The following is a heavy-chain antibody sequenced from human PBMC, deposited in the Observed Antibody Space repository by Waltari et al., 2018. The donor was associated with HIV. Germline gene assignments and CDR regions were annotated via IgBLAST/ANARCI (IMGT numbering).Heavy chain of an antibody. CDR3: VKGVRYYDP. CDR2: LYVDETT. CDR1: GMYVGEHY. Sequence: EGQLAETGGGAVPRGTSLRLVCDVSGMYVGEHYIPWVRQAPGKEPEWIASLYVDETTHYGDSVRGRFTVSRDIPLNAVYLHMTQLTGADTGTYFCVKGVRYYDPWGRGTPVTVS. V-gene: IGHV3-53*02. D-gene: IGHD3-9*01. J-gene: IGHJ5*02.